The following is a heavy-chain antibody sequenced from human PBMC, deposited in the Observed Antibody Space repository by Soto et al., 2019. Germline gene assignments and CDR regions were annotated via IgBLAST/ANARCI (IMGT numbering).Heavy chain of an antibody. Sequence: QVQLQESGPGLVKPSETLSLTCTVSGGSISFYYWSWIRQPPGKGLEWIAYIYSSGSTKYNPSLKSRVTISVDTSKNQLSLKLSSVTAADTAVYYCAREGYSSRWNPIDYWGQGTQVTVSS. CDR1: GGSISFYY. CDR2: IYSSGST. D-gene: IGHD6-13*01. V-gene: IGHV4-59*01. CDR3: AREGYSSRWNPIDY. J-gene: IGHJ4*02.